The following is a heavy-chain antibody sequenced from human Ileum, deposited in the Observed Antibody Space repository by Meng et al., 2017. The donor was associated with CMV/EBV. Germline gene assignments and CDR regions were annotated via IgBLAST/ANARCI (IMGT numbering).Heavy chain of an antibody. CDR1: GFTFSSYA. V-gene: IGHV3-30*04. Sequence: ASGFTFSSYAMHWVRQAPGKGLEWVAVISYDGSNKYYADSVKGRFTISRDNSKNTLYLQMNSLRAEDTAVYYCARLPRRGGSSLKDYWGQGTLVTVSS. CDR3: ARLPRRGGSSLKDY. J-gene: IGHJ4*02. D-gene: IGHD3-16*01. CDR2: ISYDGSNK.